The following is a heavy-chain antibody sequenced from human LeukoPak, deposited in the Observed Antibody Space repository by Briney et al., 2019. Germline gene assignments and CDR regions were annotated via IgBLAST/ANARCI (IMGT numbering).Heavy chain of an antibody. D-gene: IGHD4-11*01. J-gene: IGHJ3*02. Sequence: ASVKVSCKASGYTFTGYYMHWVRQAPGQGLEWMGWINPNSGGTNYAQKFQGWVTMTRDTSISTAHMELSRLRSDDTAVYYCASSVNYSDYVWPLDIWGQGTMVTVSS. CDR2: INPNSGGT. CDR1: GYTFTGYY. CDR3: ASSVNYSDYVWPLDI. V-gene: IGHV1-2*04.